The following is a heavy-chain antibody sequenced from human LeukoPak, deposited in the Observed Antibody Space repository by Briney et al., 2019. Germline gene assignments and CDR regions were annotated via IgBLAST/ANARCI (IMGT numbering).Heavy chain of an antibody. D-gene: IGHD5-12*01. J-gene: IGHJ4*02. Sequence: GASVKVSCKASGYTFTGYYMHWVRQAPGQGLEWMGWINPNSGGTNYAQKFQGRVTMTRDTSFSTAYMELSRLRSDDTAVYYCARVPLVATGTGFDYWGQGTLVTVSS. CDR3: ARVPLVATGTGFDY. V-gene: IGHV1-2*02. CDR2: INPNSGGT. CDR1: GYTFTGYY.